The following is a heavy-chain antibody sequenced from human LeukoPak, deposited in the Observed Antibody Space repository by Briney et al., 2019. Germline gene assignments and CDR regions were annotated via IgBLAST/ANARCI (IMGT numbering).Heavy chain of an antibody. CDR3: AKVRVVVIHDAFDI. CDR2: ISGSGGST. V-gene: IGHV3-23*01. D-gene: IGHD3-22*01. CDR1: GFTVSSNY. Sequence: GGSLRLSCAASGFTVSSNYMSWVRQAPGKGLEWVSAISGSGGSTYYADSVKGRFTISRDNSKNTLYLQMNSLRAEDTAVYYCAKVRVVVIHDAFDIWGQGTMVTVSS. J-gene: IGHJ3*02.